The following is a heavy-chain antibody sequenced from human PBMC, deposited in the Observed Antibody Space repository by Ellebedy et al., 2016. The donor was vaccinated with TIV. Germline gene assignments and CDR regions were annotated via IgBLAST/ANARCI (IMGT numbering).Heavy chain of an antibody. CDR3: ARAYYYDSIRRFDP. J-gene: IGHJ5*02. CDR2: IKTDGSST. D-gene: IGHD3-22*01. Sequence: GGSLRLSCAASGFTFSSYYMHWVRQAPGKGLVWVSRIKTDGSSTSYADSVKDRFTISRDNAKISLYLLMNSLRVEDTAVFYCARAYYYDSIRRFDPWGQGTLVTVSS. V-gene: IGHV3-74*01. CDR1: GFTFSSYY.